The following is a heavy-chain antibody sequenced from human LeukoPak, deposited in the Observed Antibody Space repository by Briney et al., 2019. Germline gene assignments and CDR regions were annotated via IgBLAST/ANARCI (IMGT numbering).Heavy chain of an antibody. D-gene: IGHD6-13*01. CDR1: GGSFSGYY. CDR3: ARGRGLMAAAGMGYYFDY. V-gene: IGHV4-34*01. CDR2: INHSGST. J-gene: IGHJ4*02. Sequence: SETLSLTCAVYGGSFSGYYWSWIRQPPGKGLEWNGEINHSGSTNYNPSLKSRVTISVDTSKNQFSLKLSSVTAADTAVYYCARGRGLMAAAGMGYYFDYWGQGTLVTVSS.